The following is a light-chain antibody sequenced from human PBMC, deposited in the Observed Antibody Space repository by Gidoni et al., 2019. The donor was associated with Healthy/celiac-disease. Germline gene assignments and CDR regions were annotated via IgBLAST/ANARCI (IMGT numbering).Light chain of an antibody. Sequence: EIVLTQSPATLSLCPGERATLSCRASQSVSSYLAWYQQKPGQDPRLLIYDASNRATGIPARFSGRGSGTDFTLTISSLEPEDCAVYYCQQRSNWPSTFGPGTKVDIK. CDR3: QQRSNWPST. CDR2: DAS. J-gene: IGKJ3*01. V-gene: IGKV3-11*01. CDR1: QSVSSY.